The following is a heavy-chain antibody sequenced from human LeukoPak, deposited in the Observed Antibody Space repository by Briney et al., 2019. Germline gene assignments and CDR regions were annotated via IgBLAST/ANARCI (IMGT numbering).Heavy chain of an antibody. CDR2: IYTGGST. Sequence: GRSLRLSCAASGFNFSSYGMHWVRQAPGKGLEWVAVIYTGGSTYYADSVKGRFTISRDNSKNTLYLQMNSLRAEDTAVYYCARGPMVRGRRFDPWGQGTLVTVSS. J-gene: IGHJ5*02. CDR3: ARGPMVRGRRFDP. CDR1: GFNFSSYG. V-gene: IGHV3-33*08. D-gene: IGHD3-10*01.